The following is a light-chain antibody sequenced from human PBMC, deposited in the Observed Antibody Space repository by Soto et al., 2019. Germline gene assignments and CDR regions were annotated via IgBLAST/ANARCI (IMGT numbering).Light chain of an antibody. J-gene: IGKJ4*01. Sequence: VMTPSASTRSVSPVERATLSFRASQSISSNLAWYQQKRGQAPRLFIFRSSSRATGVPARFSGSGSGTEFNMTISSLQSEDFAVFYCQQYNNWPRATFGGGTKV. CDR1: QSISSN. CDR3: QQYNNWPRAT. V-gene: IGKV3-15*01. CDR2: RSS.